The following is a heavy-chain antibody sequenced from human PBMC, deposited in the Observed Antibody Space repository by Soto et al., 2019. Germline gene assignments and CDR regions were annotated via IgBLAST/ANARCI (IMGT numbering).Heavy chain of an antibody. CDR1: FGPMRGYY. D-gene: IGHD7-27*01. Sequence: LQESVPGLVKASETLSLSCSVSFGPMRGYYWSWIRQPPGKGLEWIANIFYNGGANYNPSLRSRVTIAVDKSKNSFSLRRTSVTPADTAVYYCARDGDHDYFYGMDIWGQGTTVTVS. CDR3: ARDGDHDYFYGMDI. V-gene: IGHV4-59*01. J-gene: IGHJ6*02. CDR2: IFYNGGA.